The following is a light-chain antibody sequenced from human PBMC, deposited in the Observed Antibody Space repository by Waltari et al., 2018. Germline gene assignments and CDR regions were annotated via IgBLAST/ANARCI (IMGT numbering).Light chain of an antibody. CDR2: AAS. V-gene: IGKV1-9*01. J-gene: IGKJ4*01. CDR3: QQLNVYPLT. CDR1: QDISSY. Sequence: IQLTPSPSFLSSSVGDTVTISCRAGQDISSYLAWYQQKPGEAPKLLIYAASTLQSGVPSRFSGSGSGTEFTLTISSLQPEDFAAYYCQQLNVYPLTFGGGSKVEIK.